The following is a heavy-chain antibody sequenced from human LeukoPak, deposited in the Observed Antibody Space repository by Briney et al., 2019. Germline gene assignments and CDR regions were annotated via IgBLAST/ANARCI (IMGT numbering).Heavy chain of an antibody. Sequence: PSGTLSLTCAVSGGSISSSNWWSWVRQPPGKGLEWIGEINHSGSTNYNPSLKSRVTISVDTSKNQFSLKLSSVTAADTAVYYCARHRSGTVNRGAFDIWGQGTMVTVSS. D-gene: IGHD4-17*01. CDR3: ARHRSGTVNRGAFDI. CDR1: GGSISSSNW. CDR2: INHSGST. V-gene: IGHV4-4*02. J-gene: IGHJ3*02.